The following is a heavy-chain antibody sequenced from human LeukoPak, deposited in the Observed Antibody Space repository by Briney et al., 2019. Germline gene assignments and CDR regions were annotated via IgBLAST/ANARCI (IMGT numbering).Heavy chain of an antibody. Sequence: PSETLSLTCTASGGSISSYYWSWIRQPPGKGLEWIGYIYYSGSTNYNPSLKSRVTISVDTSKNQFSLKLSSVTAADTAVYYCARGTYDFWSGYLSIWGQGTLVTVSS. CDR1: GGSISSYY. D-gene: IGHD3-3*01. V-gene: IGHV4-59*01. CDR3: ARGTYDFWSGYLSI. CDR2: IYYSGST. J-gene: IGHJ4*02.